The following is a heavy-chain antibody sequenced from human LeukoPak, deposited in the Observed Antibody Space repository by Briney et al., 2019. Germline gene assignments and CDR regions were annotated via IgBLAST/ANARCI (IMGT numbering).Heavy chain of an antibody. V-gene: IGHV1-2*06. Sequence: ASVKVSCKASGYTSTGYYMHWVRQAPGQGLEWMGRINPNSGGTNYAQKFQGRVTMTRDTSISTAYMELSRLRSDDTAVYYCARERSSSWYGPFDYWGQGTLVTVSS. CDR3: ARERSSSWYGPFDY. CDR1: GYTSTGYY. J-gene: IGHJ4*02. CDR2: INPNSGGT. D-gene: IGHD6-13*01.